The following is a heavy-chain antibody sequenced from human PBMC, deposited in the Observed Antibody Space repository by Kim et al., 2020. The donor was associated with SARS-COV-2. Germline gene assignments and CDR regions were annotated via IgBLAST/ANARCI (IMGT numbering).Heavy chain of an antibody. D-gene: IGHD2-15*01. J-gene: IGHJ6*02. Sequence: GGSLRLSCAASGFTFSSYGMHWVRQAPGKGLEWVAVISYDGSNKYYADSVKGRFTISRDNSKNTLYXQMNSLRAEDTAVYYCAKGVLSFYYYYGMDVWGQGXXVTVSS. CDR1: GFTFSSYG. CDR2: ISYDGSNK. CDR3: AKGVLSFYYYYGMDV. V-gene: IGHV3-30*18.